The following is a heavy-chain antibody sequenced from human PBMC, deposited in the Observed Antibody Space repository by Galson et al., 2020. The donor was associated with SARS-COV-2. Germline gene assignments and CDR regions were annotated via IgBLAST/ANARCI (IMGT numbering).Heavy chain of an antibody. CDR1: GGSISSYY. CDR3: ARLGSGWYGDCGILGY. CDR2: IYYSGST. D-gene: IGHD6-19*01. J-gene: IGHJ4*02. Sequence: ETSETLSLTCTVSGGSISSYYWSWIRQPPGKGLEWIGSIYYSGSTNYNPSLKSRVTISVDTSKNQFSLKLSSVTAADTAVYYCARLGSGWYGDCGILGYWGQGTLVTVSS. V-gene: IGHV4-59*08.